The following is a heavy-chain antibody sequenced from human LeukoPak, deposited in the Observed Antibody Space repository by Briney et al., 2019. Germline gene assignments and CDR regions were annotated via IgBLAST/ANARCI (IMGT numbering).Heavy chain of an antibody. CDR2: ISAYNGNT. CDR1: GYTFTSSD. V-gene: IGHV1-18*01. J-gene: IGHJ4*02. D-gene: IGHD3-10*01. Sequence: ASVKVSCKASGYTFTSSDISWVRQAPGQGLEWMGWISAYNGNTKYARKLQGRVTMTTDTSTSTAYMELRSLTSDDTAVYYCARDRTPYGSGIVNYWGQGTLVTVSS. CDR3: ARDRTPYGSGIVNY.